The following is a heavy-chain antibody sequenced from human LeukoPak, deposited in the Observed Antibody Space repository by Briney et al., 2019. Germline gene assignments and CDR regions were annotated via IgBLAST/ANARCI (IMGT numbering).Heavy chain of an antibody. J-gene: IGHJ4*02. CDR3: AKDKSYGSGIDH. Sequence: GGSLRLSCAASGFNFNNFGMHWVRQAPGKGLEWVAIITFDGGNKYYIDSVQGRFTISRDNSKNTVYLQMDSLGPEDTAVYYCAKDKSYGSGIDHWGQGALVTVSS. D-gene: IGHD5-24*01. V-gene: IGHV3-30*02. CDR2: ITFDGGNK. CDR1: GFNFNNFG.